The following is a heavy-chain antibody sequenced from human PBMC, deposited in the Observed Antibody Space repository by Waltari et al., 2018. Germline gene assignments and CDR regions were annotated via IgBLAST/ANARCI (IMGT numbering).Heavy chain of an antibody. CDR2: MYHRGST. V-gene: IGHV4-4*02. Sequence: QVQLQESGPGLVKPSGTLSLTCAVSGGSISSSNWWSWVRQPPGKGPGWIGEMYHRGSTNYNPSLKSRVTISVDKSKNQFSLKLSSVTAADTAVYYCARPREVGYSGYSDWGQGTLVTVSS. D-gene: IGHD5-12*01. CDR3: ARPREVGYSGYSD. CDR1: GGSISSSNW. J-gene: IGHJ4*02.